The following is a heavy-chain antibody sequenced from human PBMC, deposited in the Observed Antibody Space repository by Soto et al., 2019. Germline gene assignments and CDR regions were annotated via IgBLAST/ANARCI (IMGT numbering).Heavy chain of an antibody. J-gene: IGHJ4*02. CDR3: ASGFSGDYNSY. CDR2: TSGSGGST. CDR1: GFTFRNYA. V-gene: IGHV3-23*01. Sequence: GGSLRLSCEASGFTFRNYAMSWFRQAPGKGLEWVSATSGSGGSTYYAGSVKGRFIISRDNSKSMVYLQMKSLRAEDTAVYYCASGFSGDYNSYWGQGNLVTVSS. D-gene: IGHD4-17*01.